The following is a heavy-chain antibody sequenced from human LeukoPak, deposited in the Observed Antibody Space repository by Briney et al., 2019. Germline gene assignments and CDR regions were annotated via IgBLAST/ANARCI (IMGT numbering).Heavy chain of an antibody. J-gene: IGHJ4*02. CDR3: ARGIESYGDYGY. D-gene: IGHD4-17*01. CDR2: MYNSGST. V-gene: IGHV4-59*01. Sequence: SETLSLTCTVPGGSLSGSYWSWIRQPPGKGLEWIAYMYNSGSTNYNPSLKSRVTISIDTSKNQFSLKLSSLTAADTAIYYCARGIESYGDYGYWGQGILVTVSS. CDR1: GGSLSGSY.